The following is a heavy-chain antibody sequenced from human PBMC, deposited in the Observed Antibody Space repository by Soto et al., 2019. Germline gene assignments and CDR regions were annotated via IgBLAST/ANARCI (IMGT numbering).Heavy chain of an antibody. J-gene: IGHJ6*02. CDR3: AHKGGRGAAMDV. V-gene: IGHV2-5*02. CDR1: GFSLSSSGVG. Sequence: ITLKESGPTLVKPTQTLTLTCTFSGFSLSSSGVGVCWIRQPPGKALEWLTLIYWDDDERYSPSLKSRLTITNNPSKNQVVLTLTNMDPGDTATYFYAHKGGRGAAMDVWGQGTTVTVSS. D-gene: IGHD2-15*01. CDR2: IYWDDDE.